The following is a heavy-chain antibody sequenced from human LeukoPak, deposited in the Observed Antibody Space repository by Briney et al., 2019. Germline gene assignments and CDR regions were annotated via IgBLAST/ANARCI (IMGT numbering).Heavy chain of an antibody. V-gene: IGHV1-69*13. D-gene: IGHD3-9*01. J-gene: IGHJ5*02. CDR3: ARDGTDILTGYYTGWFDP. Sequence: ASVKVSCKASGGTFSSYAISWVRQAPGQGLEWMGGIIPIFGTANYAQKFQGRVTITADESTSTAYMELSSLRSEDTAVYYCARDGTDILTGYYTGWFDPWGQGTLVTVSS. CDR1: GGTFSSYA. CDR2: IIPIFGTA.